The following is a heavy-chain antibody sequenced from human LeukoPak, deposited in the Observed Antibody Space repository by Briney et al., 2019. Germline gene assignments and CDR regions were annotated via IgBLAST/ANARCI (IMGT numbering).Heavy chain of an antibody. CDR3: RVSRYYFDY. J-gene: IGHJ4*02. D-gene: IGHD5/OR15-5a*01. CDR1: GGSFSAYY. V-gene: IGHV4-34*01. CDR2: VNHSGDT. Sequence: SETLSLTCAIYGGSFSAYYWSWLRQPPGKGLEWIGEVNHSGDTNYTPSLKSRVTMSVDTSKNHFSLKLTSVTAADTAVYYCRVSRYYFDYWGQGALVTVSS.